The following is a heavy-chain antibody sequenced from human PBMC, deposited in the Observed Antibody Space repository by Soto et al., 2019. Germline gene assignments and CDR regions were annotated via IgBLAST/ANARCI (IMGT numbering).Heavy chain of an antibody. D-gene: IGHD3-10*01. V-gene: IGHV1-69*13. Sequence: SSVKVSCKASGGTFSSYAISWVRQAPGQGLEWMGGIIPIFGTANYAQKFQGRVTITADESTSTAYMELSSLRSEDTAVYYCARGGSGRSLNWCDPLCQGNLGTVSS. CDR1: GGTFSSYA. J-gene: IGHJ5*02. CDR2: IIPIFGTA. CDR3: ARGGSGRSLNWCDP.